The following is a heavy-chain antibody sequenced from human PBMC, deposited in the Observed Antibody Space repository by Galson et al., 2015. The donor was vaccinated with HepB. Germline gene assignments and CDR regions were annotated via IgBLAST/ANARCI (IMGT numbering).Heavy chain of an antibody. J-gene: IGHJ5*02. V-gene: IGHV6-1*01. D-gene: IGHD6-13*01. CDR1: GDSVSSNSAA. CDR2: TYYRSKWYN. Sequence: CAISGDSVSSNSAAWNWIRQSPSRGLEWLGRTYYRSKWYNDYAVSVKSRITINPDTSKNQFSLQLNPVTPEDTAVYYCARTGYSSSWTDNWFDPWGQGTLVTVSS. CDR3: ARTGYSSSWTDNWFDP.